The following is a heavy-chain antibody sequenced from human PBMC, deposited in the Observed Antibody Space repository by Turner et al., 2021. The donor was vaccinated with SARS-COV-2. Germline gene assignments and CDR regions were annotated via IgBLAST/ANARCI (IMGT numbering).Heavy chain of an antibody. CDR3: ARLNSNYVGGYYYYGLDV. Sequence: EVQLVQSGAEVKKHGESLKISCKGSGYSFTSYWIGWVRQMPGKGLECMGSIYPGDSDTRYSPSFQGQVTISADKSISTADLQWSSLKASDTAMYYCARLNSNYVGGYYYYGLDVWGQGTTVTVSS. V-gene: IGHV5-51*01. D-gene: IGHD4-4*01. CDR1: GYSFTSYW. J-gene: IGHJ6*02. CDR2: IYPGDSDT.